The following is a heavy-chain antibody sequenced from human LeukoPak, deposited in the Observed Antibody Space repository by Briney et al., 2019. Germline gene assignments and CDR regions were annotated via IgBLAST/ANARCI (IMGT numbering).Heavy chain of an antibody. CDR2: ISGSGGST. J-gene: IGHJ4*02. CDR3: AKLLGSWYYFDY. CDR1: GFTFSSYG. D-gene: IGHD6-13*01. V-gene: IGHV3-23*01. Sequence: GGSLRLSCAASGFTFSSYGMSWVRQAPGRGLEWVSAISGSGGSTYYADSVKGRFTISRDNSKNTLYLQMNSLRAEDTAVYYCAKLLGSWYYFDYWGQGTLVTVSS.